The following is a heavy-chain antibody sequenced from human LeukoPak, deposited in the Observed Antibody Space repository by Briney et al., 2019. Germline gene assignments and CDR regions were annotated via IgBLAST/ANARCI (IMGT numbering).Heavy chain of an antibody. J-gene: IGHJ4*02. V-gene: IGHV4-34*01. D-gene: IGHD6-13*01. CDR2: INHSGST. CDR3: ARQQLQPWALGFDY. Sequence: PSETLSLTCAVYGGSFSGYYWSWIRQPPGKGLEWIGEINHSGSTNYNPSLKSRVTISVDTSKNQFSLKLSSVTAADTAVYYCARQQLQPWALGFDYWGQGTLVTVSS. CDR1: GGSFSGYY.